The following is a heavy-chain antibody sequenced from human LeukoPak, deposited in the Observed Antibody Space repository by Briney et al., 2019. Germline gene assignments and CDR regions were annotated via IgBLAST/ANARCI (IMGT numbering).Heavy chain of an antibody. CDR1: GFTVSSNY. CDR3: ARDRGGPEGD. Sequence: PGGSLRLSCAASGFTVSSNYMSWVRQAPGKGLEWVSVIYSSGSTYYADSVKGRFTISRDNSKNTLYLQMNSLRADYTAVYYCARDRGGPEGDWGQGTLVTVSS. V-gene: IGHV3-53*01. J-gene: IGHJ4*02. D-gene: IGHD2-15*01. CDR2: IYSSGST.